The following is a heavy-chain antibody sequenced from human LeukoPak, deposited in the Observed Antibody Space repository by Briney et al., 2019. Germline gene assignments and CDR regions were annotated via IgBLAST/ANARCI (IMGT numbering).Heavy chain of an antibody. D-gene: IGHD1-7*01. CDR3: AKFLNYPVYFEF. J-gene: IGHJ4*02. CDR1: GGSISSGSNY. CDR2: IYTSGST. V-gene: IGHV4-61*02. Sequence: PSQTLSLTCTVSGGSISSGSNYWSWIRQPAGKGLEWIGRIYTSGSTNYNPSLKSRVTISVDTSKNQFSLNLASVTAADTAVYYCAKFLNYPVYFEFWGQGISVTVSS.